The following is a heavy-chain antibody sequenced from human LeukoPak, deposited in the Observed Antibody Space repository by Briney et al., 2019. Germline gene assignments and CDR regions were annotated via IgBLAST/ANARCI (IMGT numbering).Heavy chain of an antibody. CDR1: GFTFSSHG. Sequence: PGGSLRLSCAASGFTFSSHGMHWVRQTPAKGLEWVANIKQDGSEKYYVDSVKGRFTISRDNAKNSLYLQMNSLRAEDTAVYYCARGHYMVRGVIFPFDYWGQGTLVTVSS. D-gene: IGHD3-10*01. CDR3: ARGHYMVRGVIFPFDY. CDR2: IKQDGSEK. J-gene: IGHJ4*02. V-gene: IGHV3-7*01.